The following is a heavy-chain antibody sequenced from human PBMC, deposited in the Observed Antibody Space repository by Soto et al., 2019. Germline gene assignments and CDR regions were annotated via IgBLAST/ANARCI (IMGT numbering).Heavy chain of an antibody. V-gene: IGHV3-7*03. J-gene: IGHJ4*02. CDR1: GFTFGTYW. CDR3: ARDKIVGATFFDC. D-gene: IGHD1-26*01. Sequence: GGSLRLSCAASGFTFGTYWMSWVRQAPGKGLEWVANINQDGSEKYYVESVKGRFTISRDNGKNSVYLQMSSLRADDTAVYYCARDKIVGATFFDCWGQGALVTVSS. CDR2: INQDGSEK.